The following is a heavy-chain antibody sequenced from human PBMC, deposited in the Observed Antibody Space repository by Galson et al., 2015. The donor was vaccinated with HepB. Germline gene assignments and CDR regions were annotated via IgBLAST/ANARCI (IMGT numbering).Heavy chain of an antibody. CDR2: ISANSGDT. CDR3: ARGGIYYESRGSLYNWFDP. D-gene: IGHD3-22*01. V-gene: IGHV1-18*04. CDR1: GYTFTING. J-gene: IGHJ5*02. Sequence: SVKVSCKASGYTFTINGISWVRQAPGKGLEWMGWISANSGDTRYAQKLQGRVTMTRDTSTSTVHMELSSLRSEDTAVYYCARGGIYYESRGSLYNWFDPWGQGTLVTVSS.